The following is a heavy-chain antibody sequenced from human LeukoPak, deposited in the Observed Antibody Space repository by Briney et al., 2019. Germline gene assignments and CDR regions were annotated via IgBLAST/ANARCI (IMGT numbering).Heavy chain of an antibody. CDR2: INHSGST. CDR1: GFTFSSYW. D-gene: IGHD6-19*01. J-gene: IGHJ6*03. Sequence: GSLRLSCAASGFTFSSYWMSWIRQPPGKGLEWIGEINHSGSTNYNPSLKSRVTISVDTSKNQFSLKLSSVTAADTAVYYCATSSGWSPLFYYYYMDVWGKGTTVTISS. V-gene: IGHV4-34*08. CDR3: ATSSGWSPLFYYYYMDV.